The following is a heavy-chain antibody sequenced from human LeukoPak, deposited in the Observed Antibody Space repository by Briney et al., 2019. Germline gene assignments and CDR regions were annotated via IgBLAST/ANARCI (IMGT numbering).Heavy chain of an antibody. CDR1: GYSISSGYY. J-gene: IGHJ3*02. D-gene: IGHD2-2*01. V-gene: IGHV4-38-2*01. Sequence: SETLSLTCAVSGYSISSGYYWAWIRPPPGKGLEWIGSIYHSGSTYYNPSLKSRVTISLDTSKNQFSLRLSSVTVADTAVYYCARQDAGCSSASCYWALGAFDIWGQGTMVTVSS. CDR3: ARQDAGCSSASCYWALGAFDI. CDR2: IYHSGST.